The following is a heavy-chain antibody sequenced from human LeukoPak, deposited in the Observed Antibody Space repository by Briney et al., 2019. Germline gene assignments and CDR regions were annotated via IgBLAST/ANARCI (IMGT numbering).Heavy chain of an antibody. J-gene: IGHJ4*02. Sequence: PGGSLRLSCAASGFTFSRYTINWVSQAPGKGLEWVSYISSSGNTKYYADSVKGRFTISRDNAKNSLYLQMNSLRAEDTAVYYCARWAISSSIDYWGQGTLVTVSS. V-gene: IGHV3-21*03. CDR3: ARWAISSSIDY. CDR2: ISSSGNTK. CDR1: GFTFSRYT. D-gene: IGHD6-13*01.